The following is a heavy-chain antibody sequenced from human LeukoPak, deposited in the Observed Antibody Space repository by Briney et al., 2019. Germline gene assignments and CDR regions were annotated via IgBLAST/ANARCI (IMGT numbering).Heavy chain of an antibody. D-gene: IGHD6-13*01. V-gene: IGHV1-46*01. CDR3: ARARIAAAGTGYYYGMDV. CDR2: INPSGGST. Sequence: GASVKVSCKASGYTVTIYYMHWVRQAPGQGLEWMGIINPSGGSTSYAQKFQGRVTMTRDTSTSTVYMELSSLRSEDTAVYYCARARIAAAGTGYYYGMDVWGQGTTVTVSS. J-gene: IGHJ6*02. CDR1: GYTVTIYY.